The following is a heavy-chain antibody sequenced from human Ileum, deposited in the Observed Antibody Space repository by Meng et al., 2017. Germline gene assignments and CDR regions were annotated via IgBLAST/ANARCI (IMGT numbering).Heavy chain of an antibody. CDR3: ARNGDYSADH. V-gene: IGHV4-4*02. Sequence: QVQRQGSGPGLVKPSGTLSLTCAVSGGSISFGYWWSWVRQPPGQRLEWIGEIHHIGSTNYNPSLKSRVTLSVDNSNNQFSLSLTSVTAADTAVYYCARNGDYSADHWGQGILVTVSS. J-gene: IGHJ4*02. CDR2: IHHIGST. CDR1: GGSISFGYW. D-gene: IGHD2-21*01.